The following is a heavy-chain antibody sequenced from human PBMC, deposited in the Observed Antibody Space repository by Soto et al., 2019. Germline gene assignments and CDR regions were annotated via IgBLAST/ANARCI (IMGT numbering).Heavy chain of an antibody. J-gene: IGHJ4*02. CDR2: ISSSSSTI. CDR3: ARDPGSSEYFYY. V-gene: IGHV3-48*01. D-gene: IGHD6-19*01. CDR1: GFTFSSYS. Sequence: EVQLVDSGGGLVQPGGSLRLSCAASGFTFSSYSMNWVRQPPGKGLEWVSYISSSSSTIYYADSVNGRFTISRDNAKNSLYLQMNSLRAEDTAVYYCARDPGSSEYFYYWGQGTLVHVSS.